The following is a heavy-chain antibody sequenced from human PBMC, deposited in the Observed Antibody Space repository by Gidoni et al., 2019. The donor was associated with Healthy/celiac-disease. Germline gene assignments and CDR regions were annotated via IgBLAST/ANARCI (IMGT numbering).Heavy chain of an antibody. Sequence: EVQLVESGGGLVQPGGSLRLSCAASGFTFSSYWMSWVRQAPGKGLEWVANIKQDGSEKYYVDSVKGRFTISRDNAKNSLYLQMNSLRAEDTAVYYCAGTYYYDSSGYTDAFDIWGQGTMVTVSS. D-gene: IGHD3-22*01. CDR1: GFTFSSYW. J-gene: IGHJ3*02. CDR3: AGTYYYDSSGYTDAFDI. CDR2: IKQDGSEK. V-gene: IGHV3-7*03.